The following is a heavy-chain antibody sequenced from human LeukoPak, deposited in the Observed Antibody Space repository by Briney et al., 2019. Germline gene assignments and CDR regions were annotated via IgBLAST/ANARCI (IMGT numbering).Heavy chain of an antibody. J-gene: IGHJ4*02. Sequence: GSSVKVSCKASGGTFSSYAISWVRQAPGQGLEWMGGIIPIFGTANYAQKFQGRVTITADESTSTAYMELSSLRSEDTAVYYCASGYDSSGYYPELFDFDYWGQGTLVTVSS. D-gene: IGHD3-22*01. CDR2: IIPIFGTA. CDR3: ASGYDSSGYYPELFDFDY. V-gene: IGHV1-69*01. CDR1: GGTFSSYA.